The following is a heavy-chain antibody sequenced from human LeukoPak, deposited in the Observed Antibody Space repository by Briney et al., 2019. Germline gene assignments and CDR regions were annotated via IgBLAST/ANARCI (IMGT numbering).Heavy chain of an antibody. CDR3: ARHTQYYDYVWGSYRPQYYFDY. CDR1: GGSISSYY. D-gene: IGHD3-16*02. Sequence: SETLSLTCTVSGGSISSYYWSWIRQPPGKGLEWIGYIYYSGSTNYNPSLKSRVTISVDTSKNQFSLKLSSVTAADTAVYYCARHTQYYDYVWGSYRPQYYFDYWGQGTLVTVSS. V-gene: IGHV4-59*08. CDR2: IYYSGST. J-gene: IGHJ4*02.